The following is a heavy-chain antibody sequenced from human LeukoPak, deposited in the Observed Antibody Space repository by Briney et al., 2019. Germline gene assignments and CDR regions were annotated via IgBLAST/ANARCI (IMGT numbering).Heavy chain of an antibody. CDR1: GGSFSGYY. J-gene: IGHJ4*02. V-gene: IGHV4-34*01. CDR3: ARGWGAARHLYFDY. CDR2: IKHSGST. Sequence: SETLSLTCAVYGGSFSGYYWSWIRQPPGKGLEWIGEIKHSGSTNYNPSLKSRVTISVDTSKNQFSLKLSSVTAADTAVYYCARGWGAARHLYFDYWGQGTLVTVSS. D-gene: IGHD6-6*01.